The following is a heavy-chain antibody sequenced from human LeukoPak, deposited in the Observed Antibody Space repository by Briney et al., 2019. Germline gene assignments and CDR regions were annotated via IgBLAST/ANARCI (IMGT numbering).Heavy chain of an antibody. CDR3: ARTVAVAGYAFDI. V-gene: IGHV3-21*01. D-gene: IGHD6-19*01. CDR2: ISSSSSYI. Sequence: GGSLRPSCAASGFTFSSYSMNWVRQAPGKGLEWVSSISSSSSYIYYADSVKGRFTISRDNAKNSLYLQMNSLRAEDTAVYYCARTVAVAGYAFDIWGQGTMVTVSS. J-gene: IGHJ3*02. CDR1: GFTFSSYS.